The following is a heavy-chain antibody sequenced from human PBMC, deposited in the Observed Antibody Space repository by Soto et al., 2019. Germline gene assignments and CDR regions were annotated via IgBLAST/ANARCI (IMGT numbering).Heavy chain of an antibody. Sequence: ASLRLSCAASGFTFSSYSMNWVRQAPGKGLEWVSSISSSSSYIYYADSVKGRFTISRDNAKNSLYLQMNSPRAEDTAVYYCARCYGDLPEEYYGMDVWGRGTTVTVAS. D-gene: IGHD4-17*01. J-gene: IGHJ6*02. CDR3: ARCYGDLPEEYYGMDV. CDR2: ISSSSSYI. CDR1: GFTFSSYS. V-gene: IGHV3-21*01.